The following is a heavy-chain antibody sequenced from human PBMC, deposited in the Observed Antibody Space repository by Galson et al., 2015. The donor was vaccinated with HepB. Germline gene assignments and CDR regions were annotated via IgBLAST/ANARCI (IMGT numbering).Heavy chain of an antibody. CDR3: ARASRYCSGGSCYYNWFDP. CDR1: GGTFSSYA. V-gene: IGHV1-69*04. Sequence: SVKVSCKASGGTFSSYAISWVRQAPGQGLEWMGRIIPILGIANYAQKFQGRVTITADKSTSTAYMELSSLRSEDTAVYYCARASRYCSGGSCYYNWFDPWGQGTLVTVSS. CDR2: IIPILGIA. D-gene: IGHD2-15*01. J-gene: IGHJ5*02.